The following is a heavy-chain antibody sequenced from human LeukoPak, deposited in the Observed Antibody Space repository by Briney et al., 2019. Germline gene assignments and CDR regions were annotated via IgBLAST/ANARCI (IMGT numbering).Heavy chain of an antibody. Sequence: GGSLRLSCAASGFMFNSYGMSWVRQAPGKGLEWVSAISGGGGSTYYADTVKGRFIISRDNSKNTLYLQMNSLRVNDTAAYYCAKTARLANPNYGDYFDYWGQGTLVTVSS. D-gene: IGHD5-24*01. CDR2: ISGGGGST. J-gene: IGHJ4*02. CDR3: AKTARLANPNYGDYFDY. CDR1: GFMFNSYG. V-gene: IGHV3-23*01.